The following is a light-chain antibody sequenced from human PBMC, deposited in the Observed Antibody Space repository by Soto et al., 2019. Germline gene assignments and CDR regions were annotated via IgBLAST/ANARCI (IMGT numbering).Light chain of an antibody. CDR3: QQYASYSSTT. J-gene: IGKJ4*01. Sequence: DIQMTQSPSTLSASVGDRVTITCRASQSISSWLAWYQQKPGKAPKLLIFKASLLHTGVPLRFSGSGSGAEFTLTISSLQPDDVGTYYCQQYASYSSTTFGGGTTVEI. V-gene: IGKV1-5*03. CDR2: KAS. CDR1: QSISSW.